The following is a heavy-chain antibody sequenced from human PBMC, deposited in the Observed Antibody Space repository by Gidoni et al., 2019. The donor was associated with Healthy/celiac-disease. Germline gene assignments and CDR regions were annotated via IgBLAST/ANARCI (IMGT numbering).Heavy chain of an antibody. CDR2: INHSGST. D-gene: IGHD3-3*01. CDR3: ARSGYYDASSDAFDI. Sequence: QVQLQQWGAGLLKPSETLSLTCAVYGGSFSGYYWSWIRQPPGKGLEWIGEINHSGSTNYNPSLKSRVTISVDTSKNQFSLKLSSVTAADTAVYYCARSGYYDASSDAFDIWGQGTMVTVSS. V-gene: IGHV4-34*01. CDR1: GGSFSGYY. J-gene: IGHJ3*02.